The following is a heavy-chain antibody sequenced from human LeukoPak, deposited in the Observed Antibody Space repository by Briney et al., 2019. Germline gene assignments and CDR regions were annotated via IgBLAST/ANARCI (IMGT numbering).Heavy chain of an antibody. D-gene: IGHD5-18*01. J-gene: IGHJ4*02. V-gene: IGHV3-7*01. CDR3: ARDQGYSYGSYFDY. CDR2: IKQDGNER. Sequence: GGSLRLSCAASGFIFSSYWMSWVRQAPGKGLEWVANIKQDGNERHYVDSVKGRFTISRDNAKNSLYLQMNSLRAEDTAVYYCARDQGYSYGSYFDYWGQGTLVTVSS. CDR1: GFIFSSYW.